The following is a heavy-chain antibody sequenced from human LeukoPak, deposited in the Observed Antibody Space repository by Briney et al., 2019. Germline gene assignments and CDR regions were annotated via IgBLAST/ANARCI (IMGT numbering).Heavy chain of an antibody. D-gene: IGHD3-10*01. J-gene: IGHJ3*02. CDR3: ARVPFDYYGSGVEASDI. CDR1: GGSISSYY. V-gene: IGHV4-4*07. Sequence: SEALSLTCTVSGGSISSYYWSWTRQPAGKGLEWIGRIYTSGSTNYNPSLKSRVTMSVDTSKNQFSLKLSSVTAADTAVYYCARVPFDYYGSGVEASDIWGQGTMVTVSS. CDR2: IYTSGST.